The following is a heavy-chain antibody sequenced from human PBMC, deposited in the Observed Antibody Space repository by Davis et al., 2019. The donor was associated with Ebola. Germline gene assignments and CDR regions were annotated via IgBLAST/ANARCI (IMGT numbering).Heavy chain of an antibody. J-gene: IGHJ4*02. CDR3: ARSYHYDTSGYLPSLDY. D-gene: IGHD3-22*01. Sequence: AASVKVSCKASGYTFTGYYIHWVRQAPGQGLEWMGWISPNTGGSNYAQKFQGSVTMTRDTPISTAYMELSRLRSDDTAVYYCARSYHYDTSGYLPSLDYWGQGTLVTVSS. CDR2: ISPNTGGS. V-gene: IGHV1-2*04. CDR1: GYTFTGYY.